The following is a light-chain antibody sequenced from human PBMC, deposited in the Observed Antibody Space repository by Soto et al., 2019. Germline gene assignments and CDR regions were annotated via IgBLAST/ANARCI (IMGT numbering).Light chain of an antibody. CDR2: GVS. CDR3: HQYYNPPWT. V-gene: IGKV3-20*01. CDR1: QSVTGAY. Sequence: EIVLTQSPGTLSLSLGESATLSCRASQSVTGAYLAWYQQKPGQAPRLLIYGVSSSATSIPDRFRGRGSGTAFTLTISRLEPEDFAVYYGHQYYNPPWTFGQGTKVAIK. J-gene: IGKJ1*01.